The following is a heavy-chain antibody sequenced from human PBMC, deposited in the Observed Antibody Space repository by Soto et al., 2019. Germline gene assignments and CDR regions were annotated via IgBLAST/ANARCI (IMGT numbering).Heavy chain of an antibody. CDR3: RIAAAVHFDY. D-gene: IGHD6-13*01. Sequence: QVQLVQSGAEVKKPGSSVKVSCKASGGTFSSYPISWVRQAPGQGLEWMGRIIPILGIANYAQKFQGRVTITADKSTSTAYMELSSLRSEDTAVYYCRIAAAVHFDYWGQGTLVTVSS. J-gene: IGHJ4*02. V-gene: IGHV1-69*02. CDR2: IIPILGIA. CDR1: GGTFSSYP.